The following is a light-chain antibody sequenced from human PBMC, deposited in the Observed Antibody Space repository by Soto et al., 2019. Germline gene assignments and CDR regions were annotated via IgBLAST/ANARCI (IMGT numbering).Light chain of an antibody. V-gene: IGKV3D-15*01. CDR1: QSVSSK. CDR2: GAS. J-gene: IGKJ2*01. Sequence: VMTQSPATLSVSPGERATLSCRASQSVSSKLVWYQQKPGQAPRLLIYGASTRAAGIPARFSGSGSGTEFTLTVSSLQSEDFAVYYCQQYNNWPPYTFGQGTKLEIK. CDR3: QQYNNWPPYT.